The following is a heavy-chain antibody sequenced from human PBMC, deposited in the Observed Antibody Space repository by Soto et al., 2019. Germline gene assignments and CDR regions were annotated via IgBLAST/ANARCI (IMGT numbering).Heavy chain of an antibody. CDR2: IYNSETT. Sequence: KTSETLSLTCTVSGGSVSSGSFYWTWIRQPPGKGLEWIGYIYNSETTNYNPSLKRRVTMLVDTSKNQFSLILTSVTAADTAVYYCARDRILDGLGVWGQGTTVTVSS. J-gene: IGHJ6*02. CDR3: ARDRILDGLGV. V-gene: IGHV4-61*01. CDR1: GGSVSSGSFY.